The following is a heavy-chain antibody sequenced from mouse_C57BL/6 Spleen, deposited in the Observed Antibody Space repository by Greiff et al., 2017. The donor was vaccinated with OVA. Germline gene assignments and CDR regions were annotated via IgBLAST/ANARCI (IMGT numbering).Heavy chain of an antibody. CDR2: IDPSDSYT. CDR3: ARLDSSGLSYAMDY. J-gene: IGHJ4*01. CDR1: GYTFTSYW. D-gene: IGHD3-2*02. V-gene: IGHV1-69*01. Sequence: QVQLQQPGAELVMPGASVKLSCKASGYTFTSYWMHWVKQRPGQGLEWIGEIDPSDSYTNYNQKFKGKSTLTVDKSSSTAYMQLSSLTSEDSAVYNCARLDSSGLSYAMDYWGQGTSDTASP.